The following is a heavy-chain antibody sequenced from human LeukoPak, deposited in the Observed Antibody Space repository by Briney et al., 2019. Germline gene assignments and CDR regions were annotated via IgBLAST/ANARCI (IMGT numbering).Heavy chain of an antibody. D-gene: IGHD1-1*01. CDR3: AKDKTTRTPIDY. V-gene: IGHV3-74*01. CDR2: INSDGSST. CDR1: GFTFSSYW. J-gene: IGHJ4*02. Sequence: GGSLRLSCAASGFTFSSYWMHWVRQAPGKGLVWVSRINSDGSSTSYADSVKGRFTISRDNSKNTLYLQMNSLRAEDTAVYYCAKDKTTRTPIDYWGQGTLVTVSS.